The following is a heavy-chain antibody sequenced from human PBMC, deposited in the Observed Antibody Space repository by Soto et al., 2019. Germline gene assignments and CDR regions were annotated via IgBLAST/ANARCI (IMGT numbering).Heavy chain of an antibody. D-gene: IGHD2-2*01. CDR1: GFPFSSYW. CDR3: ARDIGYCSSTSCYASNYYYYMDV. V-gene: IGHV3-74*01. CDR2: INSDGSST. J-gene: IGHJ6*03. Sequence: GGSLRLSCAASGFPFSSYWMHWVRQAPGKGLVWVSRINSDGSSTSYADSVKGRFTISRDNAKNTLYLQMNSLRAEDTAVYYCARDIGYCSSTSCYASNYYYYMDVWGKGTTVTVSS.